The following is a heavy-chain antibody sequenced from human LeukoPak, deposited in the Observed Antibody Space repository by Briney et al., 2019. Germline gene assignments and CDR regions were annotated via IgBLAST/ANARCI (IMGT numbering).Heavy chain of an antibody. CDR2: ISGSGGST. J-gene: IGHJ4*02. CDR1: GFTFSSYA. CDR3: ARRAGDYSHPYDY. Sequence: SGGSLRLSCAASGFTFSSYAMSWVRQAPGKGLEWVSAISGSGGSTYYADSVKGRFTISRDNSKNTVHLQMNSLRAEDTAMYYCARRAGDYSHPYDYWGQGTLVTVSS. V-gene: IGHV3-23*01. D-gene: IGHD3-22*01.